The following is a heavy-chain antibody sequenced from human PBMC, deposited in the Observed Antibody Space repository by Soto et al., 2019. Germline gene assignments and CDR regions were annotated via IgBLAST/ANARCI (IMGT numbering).Heavy chain of an antibody. CDR1: GFSVTANY. CDR2: IYSGGST. D-gene: IGHD5-12*01. J-gene: IGHJ4*02. CDR3: HGYGY. V-gene: IGHV3-53*01. Sequence: EVQVVESGGGLIQPGGSLRLSCEVSGFSVTANYMSWVRQAPEKGLEWVSVIYSGGSTYYVDSVKGRFSISRDISKNTLYLQMNSLSAADTAVYYCHGYGYWGQGTLVTVSS.